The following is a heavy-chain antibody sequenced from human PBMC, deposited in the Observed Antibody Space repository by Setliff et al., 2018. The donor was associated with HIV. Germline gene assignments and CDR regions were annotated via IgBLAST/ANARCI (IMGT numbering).Heavy chain of an antibody. J-gene: IGHJ6*03. CDR1: GGSVSNYY. V-gene: IGHV4-59*02. CDR3: ARATFGSTSSGINYYMDV. D-gene: IGHD3-10*01. Sequence: SETLSLTCAVSGGSVSNYYWSWIRQPPGKGLEWIGYIYYDGTTNSNPSLKRRVTISVTTSKNQFSLKLSSVTAADTALYFCARATFGSTSSGINYYMDVWGKGTTVTVSS. CDR2: IYYDGTT.